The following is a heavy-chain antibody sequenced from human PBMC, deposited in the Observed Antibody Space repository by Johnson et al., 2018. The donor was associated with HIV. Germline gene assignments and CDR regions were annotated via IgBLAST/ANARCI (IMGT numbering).Heavy chain of an antibody. Sequence: QVQLVESGGGVVQPGRSLRLSCVASGFTFSSYAMHWVRQAPGKGLEWVAVISYDGTNKYYADSVKARFTISRDDARNTLYLQMNSLRVEDTAVYYCARDWEQQQPGAFDIWGQGTMVTVSS. CDR1: GFTFSSYA. CDR3: ARDWEQQQPGAFDI. J-gene: IGHJ3*02. D-gene: IGHD6-13*01. CDR2: ISYDGTNK. V-gene: IGHV3-30-3*01.